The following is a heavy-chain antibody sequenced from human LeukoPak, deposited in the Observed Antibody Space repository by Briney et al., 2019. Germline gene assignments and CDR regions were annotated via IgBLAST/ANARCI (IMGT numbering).Heavy chain of an antibody. Sequence: GGSLRLSCAASGFTFSSYAMGWVRQAPGKGLEWVANIKEDATEKNLVDSVKGRFTISRDNTKNLLFLEMNNLRGDDTAIYYCVRESRPGGAMGLYHNLDYWGQGTLVAVSS. D-gene: IGHD1-1*01. CDR3: VRESRPGGAMGLYHNLDY. J-gene: IGHJ4*02. V-gene: IGHV3-7*01. CDR1: GFTFSSYA. CDR2: IKEDATEK.